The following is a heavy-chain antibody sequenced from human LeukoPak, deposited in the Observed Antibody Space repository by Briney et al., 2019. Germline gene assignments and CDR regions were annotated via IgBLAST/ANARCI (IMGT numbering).Heavy chain of an antibody. D-gene: IGHD3-10*01. Sequence: SETLSLTCAVSGGSISSGGYSWSWIRQPPGKGLERIGYIYHSGSTYYNPSLKSRVTISVDTSKNQFSLKLSSVTAADTAVYYCARDPMVRSYGMDVWGQGTTVTVSS. CDR1: GGSISSGGYS. CDR2: IYHSGST. V-gene: IGHV4-30-2*01. J-gene: IGHJ6*02. CDR3: ARDPMVRSYGMDV.